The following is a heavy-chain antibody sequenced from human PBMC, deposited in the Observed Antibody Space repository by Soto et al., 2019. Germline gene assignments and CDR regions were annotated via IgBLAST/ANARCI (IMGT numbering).Heavy chain of an antibody. CDR2: ISWNSASI. CDR1: GFPFDHYA. V-gene: IGHV3-9*01. D-gene: IGHD2-2*01. CDR3: AKDSEQVRPDAILGASFDI. Sequence: EGQLVESGGGLVHPGRSLRLSCVASGFPFDHYAMHWFRQAPGRGLEWVSGISWNSASIDYADSVKGRFSISRDNALNSLHMQMNSLSPEDTAFYYCAKDSEQVRPDAILGASFDIWGQGTLVTVSA. J-gene: IGHJ3*02.